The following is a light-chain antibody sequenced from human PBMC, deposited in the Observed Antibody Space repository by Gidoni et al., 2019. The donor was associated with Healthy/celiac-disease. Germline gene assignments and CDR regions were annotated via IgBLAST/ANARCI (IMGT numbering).Light chain of an antibody. CDR2: KAS. J-gene: IGKJ1*01. Sequence: DIQMTQSPSTLSASVGDRVTITCRASQSISSWLAWYQQKPGKAPKLLIYKASSLESGVPSRFSGSGSGTEFTLTISSLQPDDFATYYCQQYNSYPXXXQGTKVEIK. CDR1: QSISSW. V-gene: IGKV1-5*03. CDR3: QQYNSYPX.